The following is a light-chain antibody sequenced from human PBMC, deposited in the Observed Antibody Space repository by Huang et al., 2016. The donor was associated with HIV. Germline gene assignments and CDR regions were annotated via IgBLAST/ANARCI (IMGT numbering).Light chain of an antibody. CDR3: QQYAGSPLT. Sequence: EIVLTQSPGTLSLSPGERATLSCRASQSVSNSYLAWYQQKPGQAPRLLIYAASSRATGIPDRVSGSGSGTDFTLTISRLEPEDCAVYYCQQYAGSPLTFGQGTKVEIK. CDR2: AAS. V-gene: IGKV3-20*01. CDR1: QSVSNSY. J-gene: IGKJ1*01.